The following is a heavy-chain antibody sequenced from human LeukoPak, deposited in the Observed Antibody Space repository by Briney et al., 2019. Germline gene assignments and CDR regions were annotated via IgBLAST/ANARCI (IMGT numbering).Heavy chain of an antibody. CDR1: AFTVSSNY. J-gene: IGHJ4*02. D-gene: IGHD2/OR15-2a*01. CDR3: ARDVIDGPAGVDY. CDR2: IYSGGST. Sequence: GGSLGLSCAASAFTVSSNYMSWVRQAPGKGLEWVSVIYSGGSTYYADSVKGRFTISRDNSKNTLYLQMNSLRAEDTAVYYCARDVIDGPAGVDYWGQGTLVTVSS. V-gene: IGHV3-66*02.